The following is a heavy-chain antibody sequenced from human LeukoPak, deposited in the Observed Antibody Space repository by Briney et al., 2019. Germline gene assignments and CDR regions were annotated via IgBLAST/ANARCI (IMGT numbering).Heavy chain of an antibody. J-gene: IGHJ3*02. CDR3: ARHGVGYSEGSRDAFDI. D-gene: IGHD5-18*01. V-gene: IGHV4-4*07. CDR1: GGSFSSYY. CDR2: IYTSGST. Sequence: WETLTLTCTVSGGSFSSYYWRWIRQPAGKGLEWIGRIYTSGSTKYNPSLKSRVTMSVDTSKTQYTMKLSSVTAADTAVYYSARHGVGYSEGSRDAFDIWGQGTMVTVSS.